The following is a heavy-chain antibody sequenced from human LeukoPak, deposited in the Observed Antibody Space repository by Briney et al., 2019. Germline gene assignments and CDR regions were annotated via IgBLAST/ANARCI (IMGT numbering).Heavy chain of an antibody. D-gene: IGHD2-2*03. V-gene: IGHV1-69*01. Sequence: SVKVSCKASGGTFSSYAISWVRQAPGQGLEWMGGIIPIFGTANYAQKFQGRVTITADESTSTAYMELSSLRSEDTAVYYCARGDGYCSSTSCLKDVWGQGTTVTVSS. J-gene: IGHJ6*02. CDR1: GGTFSSYA. CDR2: IIPIFGTA. CDR3: ARGDGYCSSTSCLKDV.